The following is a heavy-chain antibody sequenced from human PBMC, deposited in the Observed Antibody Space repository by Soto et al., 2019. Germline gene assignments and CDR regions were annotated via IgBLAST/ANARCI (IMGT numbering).Heavy chain of an antibody. CDR2: LYNSGST. CDR1: GGSVSSGSYY. Sequence: SETLSLTCTVSGGSVSSGSYYWSWIRQPPGKGLEWIGCLYNSGSTNYNPALKSRATISVDTSKNQFSLRLSSVTAADTAVYYCARDNGYSYGYFDYWGQGTLVTVS. V-gene: IGHV4-61*01. D-gene: IGHD5-18*01. CDR3: ARDNGYSYGYFDY. J-gene: IGHJ4*02.